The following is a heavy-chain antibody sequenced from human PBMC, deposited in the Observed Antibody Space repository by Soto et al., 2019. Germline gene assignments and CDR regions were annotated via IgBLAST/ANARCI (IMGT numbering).Heavy chain of an antibody. D-gene: IGHD6-19*01. CDR1: GFTFSSFA. CDR2: ISDDGSNK. J-gene: IGHJ4*02. Sequence: QVQLVESGGGVVQPGRSLRLSCAASGFTFSSFAMHWVRQAPGKGLEWVAVISDDGSNKYYADSVKGRFTISRDNSKNTLYLQMNSLRGEDTAVYSCARVEQWPYIAKYWGQGTLVTVSS. CDR3: ARVEQWPYIAKY. V-gene: IGHV3-30*04.